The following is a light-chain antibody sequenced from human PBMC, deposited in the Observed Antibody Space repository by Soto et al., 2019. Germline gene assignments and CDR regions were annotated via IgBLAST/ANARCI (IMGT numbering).Light chain of an antibody. Sequence: QSVLPQPASVSGSPGQSITISCTGNSRDVGGYNYVSWYQQLPGKAPKLMIYDLSNRPSGVSNRFSGSKSGNTASLTISGLQAEDEADYYCSSYTSSSTYVFGTGTKVTVL. V-gene: IGLV2-14*01. CDR2: DLS. J-gene: IGLJ1*01. CDR3: SSYTSSSTYV. CDR1: SRDVGGYNY.